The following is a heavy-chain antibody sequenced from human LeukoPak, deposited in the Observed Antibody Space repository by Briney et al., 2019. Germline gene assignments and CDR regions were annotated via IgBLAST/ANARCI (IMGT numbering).Heavy chain of an antibody. D-gene: IGHD5-18*01. V-gene: IGHV1-24*01. CDR3: ATAGLWLHYFDY. CDR1: GYTLTELS. CDR2: FDPEDGET. J-gene: IGHJ4*02. Sequence: ASVKVSCKVSGYTLTELSMHWVRQAPRKGLEWMGGFDPEDGETIYAQKFQGRVTMTEDTSTDTAYMELSSLRSEDTAVYYCATAGLWLHYFDYWGQGTLVTVSS.